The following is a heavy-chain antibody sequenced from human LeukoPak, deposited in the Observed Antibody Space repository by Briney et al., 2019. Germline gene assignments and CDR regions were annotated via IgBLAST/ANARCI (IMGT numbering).Heavy chain of an antibody. CDR1: GYTFISYG. CDR2: IIPIFGTA. CDR3: ARGEKYYYDSSGSNWFDP. D-gene: IGHD3-22*01. V-gene: IGHV1-69*13. J-gene: IGHJ5*02. Sequence: ASVKVSCKASGYTFISYGISWVRQAPGQGLEWMGGIIPIFGTANYAQKFQGRVTITADESTSTAYMELSSLRSEDTAVYYCARGEKYYYDSSGSNWFDPWGQGTLVTVSS.